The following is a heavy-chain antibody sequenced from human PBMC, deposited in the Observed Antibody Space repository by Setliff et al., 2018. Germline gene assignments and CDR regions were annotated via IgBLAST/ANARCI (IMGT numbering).Heavy chain of an antibody. CDR1: GGSISSGSYY. D-gene: IGHD5-18*01. CDR2: IYTSGIT. V-gene: IGHV4-61*02. CDR3: AGGKSVTASNWFDP. Sequence: SETLSLTCPVSGGSISSGSYYWSWIRQPTGKGLEWIGRIYTSGITNYNPSLKSRVTISVDKFKNQFALKLSSVTAADTAVYYCAGGKSVTASNWFDPWGQGTLVTVSS. J-gene: IGHJ5*02.